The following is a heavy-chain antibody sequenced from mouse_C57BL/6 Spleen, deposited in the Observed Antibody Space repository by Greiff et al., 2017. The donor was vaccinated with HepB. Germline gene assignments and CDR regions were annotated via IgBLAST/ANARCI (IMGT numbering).Heavy chain of an antibody. CDR2: IWGDGST. J-gene: IGHJ1*03. CDR3: AKPDWDGAPPDV. V-gene: IGHV2-3*01. Sequence: VKLVESGPGLVAPSQSLSITCTVSGFSLTSYGVSWVRQPPGKGLEWLGVIWGDGSTNYHSALISRLSISKDNSKSQVFLKLNSRQTDDTPTYYWAKPDWDGAPPDVWGTGTTVTVSS. CDR1: GFSLTSYG. D-gene: IGHD4-1*01.